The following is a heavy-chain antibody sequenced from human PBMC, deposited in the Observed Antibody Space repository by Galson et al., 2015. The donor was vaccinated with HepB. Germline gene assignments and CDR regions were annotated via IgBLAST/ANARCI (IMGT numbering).Heavy chain of an antibody. CDR2: TYYRSKWYN. Sequence: CAISGDSVSSHSAAWDWIRQSPSRGLEWLGRTYYRSKWYNDYAVSVKSRITINPDTSKNQFSLQLNSVTPEDTAVYYCARALAAGYYYYYGMDVWGQGTTVTVSS. D-gene: IGHD6-13*01. V-gene: IGHV6-1*01. CDR3: ARALAAGYYYYYGMDV. J-gene: IGHJ6*02. CDR1: GDSVSSHSAA.